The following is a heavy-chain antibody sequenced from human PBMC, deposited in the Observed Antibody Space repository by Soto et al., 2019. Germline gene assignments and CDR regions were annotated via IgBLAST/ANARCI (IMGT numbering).Heavy chain of an antibody. CDR2: IYYSGST. CDR1: GGSISSSSYY. Sequence: PSETLSLTCTVSGGSISSSSYYWGWIRQPPGKGLEWIGSIYYSGSTYYNPSLKSRVTISVDTSKNQFSLKLSCVTAADTAVYYCATLPTHIVVVVAATHLWGQGTLVTVSS. CDR3: ATLPTHIVVVVAATHL. V-gene: IGHV4-39*01. D-gene: IGHD2-15*01. J-gene: IGHJ5*02.